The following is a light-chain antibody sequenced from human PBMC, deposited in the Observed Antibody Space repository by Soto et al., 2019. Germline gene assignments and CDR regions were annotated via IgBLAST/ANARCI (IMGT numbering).Light chain of an antibody. Sequence: QTVVTQEPSFSVSPGGTVTLTCGLSSGSVSTSYYPSWYQQTPGQAPRTLIYSTNTRSSGVPDRFSGSILGNKAALTITGAQADDESDYYGVLYMGRGIYVFGTGTKLTVL. CDR2: STN. V-gene: IGLV8-61*01. CDR3: VLYMGRGIYV. CDR1: SGSVSTSYY. J-gene: IGLJ1*01.